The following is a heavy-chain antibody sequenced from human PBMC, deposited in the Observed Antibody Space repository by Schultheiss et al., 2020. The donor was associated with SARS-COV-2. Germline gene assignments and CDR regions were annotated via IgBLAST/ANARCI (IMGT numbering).Heavy chain of an antibody. CDR2: ISSSSSYI. J-gene: IGHJ4*02. Sequence: GGSLRLSCAASGFTFSDYYMSWVRQAPGKGLEWVSSISSSSSYIYYADSVKGRFTISRDNAKNSLYLQMNSLRAEDTAVYYCARGLATPYLLMTTVTYVVDYWGQGTLGTVSS. CDR3: ARGLATPYLLMTTVTYVVDY. D-gene: IGHD4-17*01. CDR1: GFTFSDYY. V-gene: IGHV3-21*01.